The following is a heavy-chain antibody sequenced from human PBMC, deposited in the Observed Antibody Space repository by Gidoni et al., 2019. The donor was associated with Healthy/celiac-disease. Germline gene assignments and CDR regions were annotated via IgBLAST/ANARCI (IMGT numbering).Heavy chain of an antibody. D-gene: IGHD3-22*01. CDR1: GFSLSTSVMR. V-gene: IGHV2-70*04. J-gene: IGHJ3*02. CDR3: ARMSTYYYDSSGYYDHDAFDI. Sequence: QVTLKESGPALVKPTQTLTLTCTFSGFSLSTSVMRVSWIRQPPGKALEWLARIDWDDDKFYSTSLKTRLTISKDTSKNQVVLTMTNMDPVDTATYYCARMSTYYYDSSGYYDHDAFDIWGQGTMVTVSS. CDR2: IDWDDDK.